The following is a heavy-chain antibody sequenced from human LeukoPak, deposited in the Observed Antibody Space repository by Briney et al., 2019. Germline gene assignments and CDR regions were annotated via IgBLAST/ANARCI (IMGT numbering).Heavy chain of an antibody. V-gene: IGHV7-4-1*02. J-gene: IGHJ6*03. D-gene: IGHD6-13*01. CDR2: INTNTGNP. Sequence: ASVTVSCTASGYTFTVYYMHWVRQAPGQGLEWMGWINTNTGNPTYAQGFTGRFVLSLDTSVSTAYLQISSLTAADTAVHYCARSIGAAGYMDFWGKGTTVTVTS. CDR3: ARSIGAAGYMDF. CDR1: GYTFTVYY.